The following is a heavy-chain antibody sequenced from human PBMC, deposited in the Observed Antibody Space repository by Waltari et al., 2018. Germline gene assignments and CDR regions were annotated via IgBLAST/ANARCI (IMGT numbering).Heavy chain of an antibody. D-gene: IGHD3-22*01. CDR2: IIPILGIT. Sequence: QVQLVQSGAEVKKPGSSVKVSCKASGGTFSSYAISWLRQAPGQGLEWMGKIIPILGITNYAQKFQGRVTITADKSTSTAYLELSSPRSADTAVYYCTGGYYESSGFSFSYTYNMDVWGQGTTVTVSS. V-gene: IGHV1-69*04. J-gene: IGHJ6*02. CDR1: GGTFSSYA. CDR3: TGGYYESSGFSFSYTYNMDV.